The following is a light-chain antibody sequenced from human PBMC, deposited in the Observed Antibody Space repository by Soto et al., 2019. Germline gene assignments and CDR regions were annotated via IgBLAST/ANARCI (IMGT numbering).Light chain of an antibody. CDR1: QSIETW. V-gene: IGKV1-5*03. CDR2: KAS. CDR3: HQYSRWQGT. J-gene: IGKJ1*01. Sequence: DIQLTQSPSTLSASVGDRVTITCRASQSIETWLAWYQQKPGKAPKLLIFKASILESGVPSRFSGSGSETEFNPTISSLQPDDFATYYCHQYSRWQGTFGQGTKVDIK.